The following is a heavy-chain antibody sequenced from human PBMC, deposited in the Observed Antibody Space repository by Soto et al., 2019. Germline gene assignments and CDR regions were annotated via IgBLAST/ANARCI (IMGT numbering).Heavy chain of an antibody. CDR1: GFTFSNYG. J-gene: IGHJ4*02. Sequence: QVQVVESGGGVVQPGRSLRLSCAASGFTFSNYGMHWVRQAPGKGLEWVAIISYDGSNVNYADSVKGRFTISRDNTKNTLYLQMNSLRAEDTAVYYCAKDGHPYSSGWWDRTLPSYWGQGTLVTVSS. D-gene: IGHD6-19*01. CDR2: ISYDGSNV. V-gene: IGHV3-30*18. CDR3: AKDGHPYSSGWWDRTLPSY.